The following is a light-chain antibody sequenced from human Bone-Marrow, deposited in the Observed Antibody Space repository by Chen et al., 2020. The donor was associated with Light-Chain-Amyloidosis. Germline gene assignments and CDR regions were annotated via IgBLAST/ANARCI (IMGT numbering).Light chain of an antibody. CDR1: SSDVGGYNY. CDR3: SSYAGSNNWV. CDR2: EVS. Sequence: QSALTQPPPAPWSPGQSVTIPRTGTSSDVGGYNYVSWYQQHPGKAPKLMIYEVSKRPSGVPDRFSGSKSGNTASLTVSGLQAEDEADYYCSSYAGSNNWVFGGGTKLTVL. J-gene: IGLJ3*02. V-gene: IGLV2-8*01.